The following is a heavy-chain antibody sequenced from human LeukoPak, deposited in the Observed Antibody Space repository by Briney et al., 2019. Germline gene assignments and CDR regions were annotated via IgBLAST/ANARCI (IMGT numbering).Heavy chain of an antibody. CDR1: GLTFSSYA. Sequence: PGGSLRLSCAASGLTFSSYAMSWVRQAPGKGLEWVSAISGSGAGTYYADSVKGRFTISRDNSKNTLYLQMNSLRAEDAAVYYCAKDFDWLSHFDYWGQGTLVTVSS. J-gene: IGHJ4*02. CDR3: AKDFDWLSHFDY. CDR2: ISGSGAGT. V-gene: IGHV3-23*01. D-gene: IGHD3-9*01.